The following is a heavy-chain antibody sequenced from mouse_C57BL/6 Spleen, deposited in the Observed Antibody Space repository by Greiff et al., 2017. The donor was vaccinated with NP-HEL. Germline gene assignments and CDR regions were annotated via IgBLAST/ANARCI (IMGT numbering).Heavy chain of an antibody. CDR3: ARQTTVVANYLDY. CDR2: ISSGGCYT. D-gene: IGHD1-1*01. Sequence: EVKLMESGGDLVKPGGSLKLSCAASGFTFSSYGMSWVRQTPDKRLEWVATISSGGCYTYYPDSVKGRFTISRDNAKNTLYLQMSSLKSEDTAMYYCARQTTVVANYLDYWGQGTTLTVSS. J-gene: IGHJ2*01. CDR1: GFTFSSYG. V-gene: IGHV5-6*01.